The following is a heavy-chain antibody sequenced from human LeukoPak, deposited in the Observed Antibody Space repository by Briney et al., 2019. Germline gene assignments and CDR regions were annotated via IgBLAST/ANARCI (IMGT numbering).Heavy chain of an antibody. Sequence: NPSETLSLTCTVSGGSISSYYWSWIRQPPGKGLEWIGYIYYSGSTNYNPSLKSRVTISVDTSKNQFSLKLSSVTAADTAVCYCARWGLRFWGSNRAGFDPWGQRTLVTVSS. J-gene: IGHJ5*02. D-gene: IGHD3-3*01. CDR1: GGSISSYY. V-gene: IGHV4-59*01. CDR3: ARWGLRFWGSNRAGFDP. CDR2: IYYSGST.